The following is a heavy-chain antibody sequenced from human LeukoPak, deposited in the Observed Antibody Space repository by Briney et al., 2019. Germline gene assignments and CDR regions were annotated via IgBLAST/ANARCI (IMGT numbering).Heavy chain of an antibody. V-gene: IGHV1-8*02. CDR1: GYTFTSYA. CDR3: ARGKDYGTIFGVVIAYYYYGMDV. D-gene: IGHD3-3*01. J-gene: IGHJ6*02. CDR2: MNPNSGNT. Sequence: ASVKVSCKASGYTFTSYAMHWVRQATGQGLEWMGWMNPNSGNTGYAQKFQGRVTMTRNTSISTAYMELSSLRSEDTAVYYCARGKDYGTIFGVVIAYYYYGMDVWGQGTTVTVSS.